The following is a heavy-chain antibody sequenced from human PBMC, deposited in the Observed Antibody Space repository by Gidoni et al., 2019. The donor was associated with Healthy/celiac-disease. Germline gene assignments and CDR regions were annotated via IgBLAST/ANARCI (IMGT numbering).Heavy chain of an antibody. CDR3: ARDLGEVAARPLSAPPLDAFDI. D-gene: IGHD6-6*01. Sequence: QVQLVQSGAEVKKPGSSVKVSCKASGGTSSSYPITGVRQAPGQGLEWMGGIIPIFGTANYAQKFQGRVTITADESTSTAYMELSSLRSEDTAVYYCARDLGEVAARPLSAPPLDAFDIWGQGTMVTVSS. CDR1: GGTSSSYP. CDR2: IIPIFGTA. J-gene: IGHJ3*02. V-gene: IGHV1-69*01.